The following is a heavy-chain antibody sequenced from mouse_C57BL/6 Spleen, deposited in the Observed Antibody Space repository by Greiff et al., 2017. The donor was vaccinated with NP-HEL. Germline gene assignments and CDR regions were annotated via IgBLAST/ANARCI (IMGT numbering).Heavy chain of an antibody. CDR3: ARTATTEEATRCAMDY. CDR1: GYTFTSYW. D-gene: IGHD1-1*01. V-gene: IGHV1-55*01. J-gene: IGHJ4*01. CDR2: IYPGSGST. Sequence: QVQLQQPGAELVKPGASVKMSCKASGYTFTSYWITWVKQRPGQGLEWIGDIYPGSGSTNYTEKFKSKFTLSVDTASSTAYMQLSSLTSEDSAVNYGARTATTEEATRCAMDYWGQGTSVTVSS.